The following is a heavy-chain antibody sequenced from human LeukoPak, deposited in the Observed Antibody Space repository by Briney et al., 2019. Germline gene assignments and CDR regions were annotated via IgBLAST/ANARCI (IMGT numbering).Heavy chain of an antibody. CDR1: GGSFSGYY. J-gene: IGHJ4*02. CDR3: ASADYYDSSGYYSPLNY. Sequence: SETLSLTCAVYGGSFSGYYWSWIRQPPGKGLEWIGEINHSGSTNYNPSLKSRVTISVDTSKNQFSLKLSSVTAADTAVYYCASADYYDSSGYYSPLNYWGQGTLVTVSS. CDR2: INHSGST. V-gene: IGHV4-34*01. D-gene: IGHD3-22*01.